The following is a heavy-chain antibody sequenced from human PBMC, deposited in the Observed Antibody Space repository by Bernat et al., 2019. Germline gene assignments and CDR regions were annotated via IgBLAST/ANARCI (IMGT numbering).Heavy chain of an antibody. D-gene: IGHD1-1*01. CDR2: ISAYNGNT. Sequence: QVQLVQSGAEVKKPGASVKVSCKASGYTFTSYGISWVRQAPGQGLEWMGWISAYNGNTNYAQKFQGRVTMTTDTSSSTVYMELRSLTSDDTAVYYCARGIALDLFHVYDFWGQGTMVTVSS. CDR1: GYTFTSYG. CDR3: ARGIALDLFHVYDF. J-gene: IGHJ3*01. V-gene: IGHV1-18*04.